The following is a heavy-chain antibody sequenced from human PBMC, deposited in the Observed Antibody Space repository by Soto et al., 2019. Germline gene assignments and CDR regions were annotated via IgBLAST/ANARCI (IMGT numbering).Heavy chain of an antibody. Sequence: QVQLQESGPGLVKPSETLSLTCTVSGGSISSYYWSWIRQPPGKGLEWIGYIYYSGSTNYNPSLKSRVTRSVDTAKNQFSLKLSSVTAADTAVYYCASLGYCSGGSCYLVDYWGQGTLVTVSS. CDR1: GGSISSYY. CDR2: IYYSGST. D-gene: IGHD2-15*01. CDR3: ASLGYCSGGSCYLVDY. J-gene: IGHJ4*02. V-gene: IGHV4-59*01.